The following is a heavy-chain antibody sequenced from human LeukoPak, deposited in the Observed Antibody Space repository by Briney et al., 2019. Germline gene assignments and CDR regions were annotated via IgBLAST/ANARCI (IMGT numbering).Heavy chain of an antibody. D-gene: IGHD3-3*01. Sequence: GAPVKVSCKASGYSFTGYYIHWVRQAPGQGLEWMGWINPKSGDTNYARKFQGRVTMSRDTSISTAFTDLSRLRSDDTAMYFCARDQIAIRDFWSGDYNRDGWFDPWGQGTLVTVSS. CDR3: ARDQIAIRDFWSGDYNRDGWFDP. J-gene: IGHJ5*02. CDR1: GYSFTGYY. CDR2: INPKSGDT. V-gene: IGHV1-2*02.